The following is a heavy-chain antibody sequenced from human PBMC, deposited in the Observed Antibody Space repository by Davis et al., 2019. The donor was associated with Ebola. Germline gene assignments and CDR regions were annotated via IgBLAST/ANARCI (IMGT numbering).Heavy chain of an antibody. CDR2: IWDDGSNK. Sequence: GESLKISCAASGFTLSGYDMNWVRQAPGKGLQWVAVIWDDGSNKYYADSVKGRFTISRDNSKNTLYLQMNSLRAEDTAVYYCARTPQYSSGQNKPFDYWGQGTLVTVSS. D-gene: IGHD6-19*01. CDR1: GFTLSGYD. J-gene: IGHJ4*02. V-gene: IGHV3-33*01. CDR3: ARTPQYSSGQNKPFDY.